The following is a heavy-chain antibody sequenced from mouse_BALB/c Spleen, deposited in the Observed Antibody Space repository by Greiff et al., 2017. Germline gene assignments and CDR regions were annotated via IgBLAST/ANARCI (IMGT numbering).Heavy chain of an antibody. CDR2: ISSGGGNT. V-gene: IGHV5-9*03. CDR3: ARRGQGPLDY. D-gene: IGHD3-3*01. CDR1: GFTFSSYT. Sequence: EVQRVESGGGLVKPGGSLKLSCAASGFTFSSYTMSWVRQTPEKRLEWVATISSGGGNTYYPDSVKGRFTISRDNAKNNLYLQMSSLRSEDTALYYCARRGQGPLDYWGQGTTLTVSS. J-gene: IGHJ2*01.